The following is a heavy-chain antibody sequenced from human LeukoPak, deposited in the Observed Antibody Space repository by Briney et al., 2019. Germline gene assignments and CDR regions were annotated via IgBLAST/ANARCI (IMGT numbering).Heavy chain of an antibody. Sequence: PSETLSLTCTVSGVSISSYYWSWIRQPPGKGLEWLGYIYYSGSTNYNPSLKSRVTISVDTSKNQFSLKLSSVTAADTAVYYCARFIAAAGNDAFDIWGQGTMVTVSS. D-gene: IGHD6-13*01. CDR3: ARFIAAAGNDAFDI. V-gene: IGHV4-59*01. J-gene: IGHJ3*02. CDR1: GVSISSYY. CDR2: IYYSGST.